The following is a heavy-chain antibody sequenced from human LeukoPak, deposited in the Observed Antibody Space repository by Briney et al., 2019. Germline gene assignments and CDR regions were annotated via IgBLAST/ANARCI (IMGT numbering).Heavy chain of an antibody. J-gene: IGHJ4*02. Sequence: PGGSLRLSCAASGFTFSSYAMSWVRQAPGKGLEWVSAISGSGGSTYYADSVKGRFTISRDNSKNTLYLQMNSLRAEDTAVYYCAKDGLPGYFDSLLDYFDYWGQGTLVTVSS. CDR2: ISGSGGST. CDR3: AKDGLPGYFDSLLDYFDY. CDR1: GFTFSSYA. D-gene: IGHD3-9*01. V-gene: IGHV3-23*01.